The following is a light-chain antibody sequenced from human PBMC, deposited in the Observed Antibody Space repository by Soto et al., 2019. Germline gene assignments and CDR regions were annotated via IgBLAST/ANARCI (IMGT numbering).Light chain of an antibody. CDR1: HSISSS. V-gene: IGKV1-39*01. J-gene: IGKJ2*01. CDR3: QQRYSTPYT. CDR2: AAS. Sequence: DIQMTQSPSSLSASVGDRVTITCRASHSISSSLNWYQQKPGKAPKLLIYAASSLQSGVTSRFSGSGSGTDFTLTISSLQPEDFATYYCQQRYSTPYTFGQGTNMEIK.